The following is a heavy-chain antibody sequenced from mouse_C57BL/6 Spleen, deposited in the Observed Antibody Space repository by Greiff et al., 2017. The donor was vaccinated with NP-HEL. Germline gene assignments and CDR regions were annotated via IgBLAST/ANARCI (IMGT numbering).Heavy chain of an antibody. Sequence: QVTLKESGPGILQSSQTLSLTCSFSGFSLSTSGMGVSWIRQPSGKGLEWLAHIYWDDDKPYNPSLKSRLTISKDTSRNQVFLKITSVDTADTATYYCARYDYDGGGFDDWGQGTTLTVSS. CDR3: ARYDYDGGGFDD. D-gene: IGHD2-4*01. CDR2: IYWDDDK. V-gene: IGHV8-12*01. J-gene: IGHJ2*01. CDR1: GFSLSTSGMG.